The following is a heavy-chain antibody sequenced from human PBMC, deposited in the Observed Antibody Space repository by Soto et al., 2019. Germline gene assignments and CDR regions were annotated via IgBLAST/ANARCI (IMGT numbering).Heavy chain of an antibody. Sequence: LQSGGGLVQPGGSLRLSCAGSGFTYGAYAMSWVRQAPGKGLEWVSSISGSGGNTFYADSVKGRFTISRDNSKNTLYLQMNSLRDEDTAVYYCAKDPPGRHIIVVTALDCWGQGTLVTVSA. CDR2: ISGSGGNT. D-gene: IGHD2-21*02. J-gene: IGHJ4*02. V-gene: IGHV3-23*01. CDR3: AKDPPGRHIIVVTALDC. CDR1: GFTYGAYA.